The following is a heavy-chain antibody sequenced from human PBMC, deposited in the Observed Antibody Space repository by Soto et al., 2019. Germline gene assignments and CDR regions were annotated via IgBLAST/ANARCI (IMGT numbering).Heavy chain of an antibody. Sequence: EVQLVESGGGLVQPGGSLRLSCAASGFTFSDHYMDWVRQAPGKGLEWVGRSKNKADSYTTEYAASVKGRFTTSRDSSKNALFLQMNSLKTEDTAVYYCTVWGSGNDFGAAWGQGILVTVSS. V-gene: IGHV3-72*01. D-gene: IGHD3-10*01. CDR1: GFTFSDHY. CDR3: TVWGSGNDFGAA. CDR2: SKNKADSYTT. J-gene: IGHJ4*02.